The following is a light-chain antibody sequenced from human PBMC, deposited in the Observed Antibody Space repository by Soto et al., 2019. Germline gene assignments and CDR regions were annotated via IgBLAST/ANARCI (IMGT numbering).Light chain of an antibody. Sequence: EIVLTQSPGTLSLSPGERATLSCRASQSVTSSYLAWYQQKPGQAPRLLIYGASSRATGIPDRFGGSGSGTDFTLTIDRLEPEDFAVYYCQQYGSSSWRFGQGTKVEIK. CDR3: QQYGSSSWR. CDR1: QSVTSSY. CDR2: GAS. V-gene: IGKV3-20*01. J-gene: IGKJ1*01.